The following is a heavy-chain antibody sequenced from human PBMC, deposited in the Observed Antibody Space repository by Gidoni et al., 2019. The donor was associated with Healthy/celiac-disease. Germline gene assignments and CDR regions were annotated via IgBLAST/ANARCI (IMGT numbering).Heavy chain of an antibody. Sequence: EVQLVASGGGLVKPGGSLSLSCAASGFTFSSYSMNWVRQAPGKGLEWVSSISSSSSYISYADSVKGRFTISRDNAKNSLYLQMNSLRAEDTAVYYCARTKTDPWVVVAATDYYYYGMDVWGQGTTVTVSS. D-gene: IGHD2-15*01. CDR3: ARTKTDPWVVVAATDYYYYGMDV. J-gene: IGHJ6*02. V-gene: IGHV3-21*01. CDR2: ISSSSSYI. CDR1: GFTFSSYS.